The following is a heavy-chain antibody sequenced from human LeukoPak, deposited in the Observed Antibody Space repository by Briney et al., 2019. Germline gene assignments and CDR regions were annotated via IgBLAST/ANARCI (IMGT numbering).Heavy chain of an antibody. V-gene: IGHV1-2*02. CDR3: AIRVLLSYTCNLQLEDY. Sequence: ASVKVSCKASGYTFTFYYMQWGRHTPGEGLECMGWINPNRGITNYEKKFQASFTMTRAMSITPAYMELSRLTPDDTAVYYCAIRVLLSYTCNLQLEDYWGQGTLVTVS. D-gene: IGHD1-20*01. CDR2: INPNRGIT. CDR1: GYTFTFYY. J-gene: IGHJ4*02.